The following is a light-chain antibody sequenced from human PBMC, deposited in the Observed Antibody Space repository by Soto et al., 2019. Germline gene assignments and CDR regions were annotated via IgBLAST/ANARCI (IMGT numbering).Light chain of an antibody. CDR3: QQYGGSPIT. V-gene: IGKV3-20*01. Sequence: EIVLTQSPGTLSLSPGERAXXXXXXSQSRGSNFLAWYQHKPGQAPRLLIYASSNRATGIXDRFSGSASGTDFTLTISRLEPEDFAVYYCQQYGGSPITFGLGTRLEIK. J-gene: IGKJ5*01. CDR2: ASS. CDR1: QSRGSNF.